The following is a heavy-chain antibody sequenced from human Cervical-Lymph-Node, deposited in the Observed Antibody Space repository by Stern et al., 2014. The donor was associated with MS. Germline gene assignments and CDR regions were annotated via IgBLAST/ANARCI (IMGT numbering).Heavy chain of an antibody. D-gene: IGHD2-15*01. V-gene: IGHV4-59*01. CDR3: ARDYCSRGFCKSGPRSWFFDL. CDR2: IYGIGGTYGIGDA. J-gene: IGHJ2*01. CDR1: GGSIGTYY. Sequence: QVQLQESGPGLVKPSETLTLTCSVSGGSIGTYYLSWIRQLPGKGLQWIGCIYGIGGTYGIGDASYNPSLKSRVAISEDTSKNQLSLKLTSVTAADTGVYYCARDYCSRGFCKSGPRSWFFDLWGRGTLVTVSS.